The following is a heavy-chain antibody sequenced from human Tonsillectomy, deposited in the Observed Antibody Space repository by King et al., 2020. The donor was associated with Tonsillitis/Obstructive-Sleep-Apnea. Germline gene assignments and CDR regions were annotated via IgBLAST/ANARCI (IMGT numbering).Heavy chain of an antibody. CDR2: INPNSGGT. J-gene: IGHJ4*02. CDR1: GYTFTDYY. D-gene: IGHD5-18*01. Sequence: VQLVESGAEVKKPGASVKVSCKASGYTFTDYYMHWVRQAPGQGLEWTGWINPNSGGTDSAQKFRGRVTMTRDTSISTAYMELSSLTSDDTAVYYCARGPRGYSYGSVDYWGQGTLVTVSS. CDR3: ARGPRGYSYGSVDY. V-gene: IGHV1-2*02.